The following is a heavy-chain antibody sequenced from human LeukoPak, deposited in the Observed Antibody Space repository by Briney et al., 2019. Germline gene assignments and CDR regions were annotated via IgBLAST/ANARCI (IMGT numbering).Heavy chain of an antibody. J-gene: IGHJ5*02. CDR1: GGSITSSTYY. CDR2: IYYSGST. Sequence: SETLSLTCTVSGGSITSSTYYWGWLRQPPGRGLEWIGSIYYSGSTYYNPSLKSRVAMSVDPSKNHFSLRLNSLTAADTAVYYCARHRYRSGSDWIDPWGQGTLVTVSS. CDR3: ARHRYRSGSDWIDP. D-gene: IGHD1-26*01. V-gene: IGHV4-39*01.